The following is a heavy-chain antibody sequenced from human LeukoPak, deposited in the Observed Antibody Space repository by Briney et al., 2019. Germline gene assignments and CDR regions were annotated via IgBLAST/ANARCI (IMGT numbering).Heavy chain of an antibody. V-gene: IGHV4-34*01. Sequence: PSETLTLTCAVYGGSFSGYYWSWIRQPPGKGLEWIGEINHSGSTNYNPSLKSRVTISVDTSKNQFSLKLSSVTAADTAVYYCARRHFIAAAGTRFDYWGQGTLVTVSS. CDR2: INHSGST. CDR3: ARRHFIAAAGTRFDY. J-gene: IGHJ4*02. CDR1: GGSFSGYY. D-gene: IGHD6-13*01.